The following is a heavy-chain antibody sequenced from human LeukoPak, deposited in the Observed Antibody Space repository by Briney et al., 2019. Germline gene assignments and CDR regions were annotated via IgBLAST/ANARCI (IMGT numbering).Heavy chain of an antibody. CDR1: GFTFTDYY. Sequence: GVSLRLSCATSGFTFTDYYMSWIRQAPGKGLEWVSYISVSGTTMYYADSVKGRFTLSRDNAKNSLYLQMNSLRAEDTAVYYCATRVGAPDGTTLKETIDFDYWGQGTLVTVSS. J-gene: IGHJ4*02. CDR2: ISVSGTTM. D-gene: IGHD1-26*01. CDR3: ATRVGAPDGTTLKETIDFDY. V-gene: IGHV3-11*01.